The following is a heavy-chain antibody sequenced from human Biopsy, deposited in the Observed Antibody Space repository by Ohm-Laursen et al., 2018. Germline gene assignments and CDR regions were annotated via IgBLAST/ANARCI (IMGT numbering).Heavy chain of an antibody. CDR3: SRSRGSSGIATIYYYGMDV. J-gene: IGHJ6*02. D-gene: IGHD3-10*01. Sequence: SLRLSCAASGVTLGGYSMNWVRQTPGKGLEWVSTISSSSDNIYYVDSVKGRFTISRDNAKNSLYLQMNSLRAEDTAVYYCSRSRGSSGIATIYYYGMDVWGQGTTVTVSS. V-gene: IGHV3-21*01. CDR2: ISSSSDNI. CDR1: GVTLGGYS.